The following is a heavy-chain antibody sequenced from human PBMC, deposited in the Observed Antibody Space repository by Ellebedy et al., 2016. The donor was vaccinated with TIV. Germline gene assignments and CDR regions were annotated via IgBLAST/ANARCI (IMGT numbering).Heavy chain of an antibody. CDR3: TKRAENWGFFDY. Sequence: PGGSLRLSCAASGFIFRNYVMAWVRQVPGKGLQWVSAMAEYDGRTFYADSVRGRFTISRDNSGNTLFLHMNSLRAEDTAIYYCTKRAENWGFFDYWGQGARVTVSS. D-gene: IGHD7-27*01. CDR1: GFIFRNYV. CDR2: MAEYDGRT. J-gene: IGHJ4*02. V-gene: IGHV3-23*01.